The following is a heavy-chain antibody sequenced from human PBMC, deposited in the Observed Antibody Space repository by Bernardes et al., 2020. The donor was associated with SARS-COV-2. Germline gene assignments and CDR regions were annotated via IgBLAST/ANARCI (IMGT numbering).Heavy chain of an antibody. D-gene: IGHD5-12*01. Sequence: ASVKVSCKVSGYTLTELSMHWVRQAPGKGLEWMGGFDPEDGETIYAQKFQGRVTMTEDTSTDTAYMELSSLRSEDTAVYYCATSYPYSGYGALDYWGQGTLVTVSS. CDR1: GYTLTELS. V-gene: IGHV1-24*01. J-gene: IGHJ4*02. CDR2: FDPEDGET. CDR3: ATSYPYSGYGALDY.